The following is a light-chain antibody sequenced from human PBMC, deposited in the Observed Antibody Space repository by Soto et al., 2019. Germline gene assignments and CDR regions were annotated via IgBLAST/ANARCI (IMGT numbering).Light chain of an antibody. CDR1: SSDVGGYNY. Sequence: QSALTQPASVSGSPGQSITISCTGTSSDVGGYNYVSWYQQHPGKAPKLLIYEVSNRPSGVSNRFSGSKSDNTASLTISGLQAEDEADYYCSSYTDTSTYVFGTGTKVTV. V-gene: IGLV2-14*01. CDR2: EVS. J-gene: IGLJ1*01. CDR3: SSYTDTSTYV.